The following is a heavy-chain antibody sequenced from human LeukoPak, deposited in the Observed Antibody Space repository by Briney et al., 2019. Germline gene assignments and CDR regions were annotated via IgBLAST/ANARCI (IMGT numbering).Heavy chain of an antibody. CDR2: INHSGST. Sequence: SETLSLTCAVYGGPFSGYYWSWIRQPPGKGLEWIGEINHSGSTNYNPSLKSRVTISVDTSKNQFSLKLSSVTAADTAVYYCARGRGRGVDYWGQGTLVTVSS. V-gene: IGHV4-34*01. CDR3: ARGRGRGVDY. J-gene: IGHJ4*02. D-gene: IGHD1-26*01. CDR1: GGPFSGYY.